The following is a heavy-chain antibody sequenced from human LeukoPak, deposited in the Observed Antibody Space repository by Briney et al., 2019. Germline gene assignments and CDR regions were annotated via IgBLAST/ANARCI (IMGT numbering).Heavy chain of an antibody. CDR2: INPNSGGT. CDR1: GYTFTSYY. Sequence: GASVKVSCKASGYTFTSYYMHWVRQAPGQGLEWMGWINPNSGGTNYAQKFQGRVTMTRDTSISTAYMELSRLRSDDTAVYYCASSWLYYYDSSGYSAFDIWGQGTMVTVSS. D-gene: IGHD3-22*01. J-gene: IGHJ3*02. CDR3: ASSWLYYYDSSGYSAFDI. V-gene: IGHV1-2*02.